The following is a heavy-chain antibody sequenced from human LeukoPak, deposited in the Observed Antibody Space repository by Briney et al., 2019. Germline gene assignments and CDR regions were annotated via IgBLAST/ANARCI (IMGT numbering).Heavy chain of an antibody. Sequence: GGSLRLSCAASGFTFSSYSMNWVRQSPGKGLEWVSSISSSSSYIYYADSVKGRSTISRDNSKNTLYLQMNSLRTEDTAVYYCAKDFGNSFDYWGQGTLVTVSS. D-gene: IGHD3-10*01. CDR1: GFTFSSYS. CDR3: AKDFGNSFDY. J-gene: IGHJ4*02. V-gene: IGHV3-21*01. CDR2: ISSSSSYI.